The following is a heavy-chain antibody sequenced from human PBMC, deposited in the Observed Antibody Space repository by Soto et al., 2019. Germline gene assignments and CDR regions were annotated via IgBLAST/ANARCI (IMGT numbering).Heavy chain of an antibody. V-gene: IGHV5-10-1*01. CDR2: IDATDTYP. D-gene: IGHD3-22*01. J-gene: IGHJ1*01. Sequence: GESLKISCKGSGYSFTSYWISWVRQMPGKGVTSMWRIDATDTYPNSSRSFQGHATITADNSINTDSLQWSSLKASDNALNYCASLYDRKQWGQGTLVTVSS. CDR3: ASLYDRKQ. CDR1: GYSFTSYW.